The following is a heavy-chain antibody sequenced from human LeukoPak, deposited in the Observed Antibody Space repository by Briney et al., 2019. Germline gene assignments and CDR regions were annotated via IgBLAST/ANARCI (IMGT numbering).Heavy chain of an antibody. V-gene: IGHV3-74*01. CDR3: ARPRGLRFHFRATNYFDY. CDR1: GFTFSSYW. J-gene: IGHJ4*02. Sequence: QPGGSLRLSCAASGFTFSSYWMNWIRQAPGKGLVWVSRIASDGSSTTYADSVKGRFTISRDNSKNTLYLQMNSLRAEDTAVYYCARPRGLRFHFRATNYFDYWGQGTLVTVSS. D-gene: IGHD4-17*01. CDR2: IASDGSST.